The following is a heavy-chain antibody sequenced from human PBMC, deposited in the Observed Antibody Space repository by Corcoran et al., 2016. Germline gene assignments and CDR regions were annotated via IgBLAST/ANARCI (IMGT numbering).Heavy chain of an antibody. V-gene: IGHV1-69*01. CDR2: IIPIFGTA. J-gene: IGHJ6*02. CDR1: GGTFSSYA. Sequence: QVQLVQSGAEVKKPGSSVKVSCKASGGTFSSYAISWVRQAPGQGLEWMGGIIPIFGTANYAQKFQGRVTITADESTGTAYMELSSLRSADTAVYYFAILVRDSQPNYYDYYGMDVWGQGTTVTVAS. D-gene: IGHD2-15*01. CDR3: AILVRDSQPNYYDYYGMDV.